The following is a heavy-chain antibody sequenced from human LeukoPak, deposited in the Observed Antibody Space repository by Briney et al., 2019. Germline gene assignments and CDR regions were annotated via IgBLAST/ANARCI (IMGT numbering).Heavy chain of an antibody. CDR3: ARDSDVLLWFGAFDI. CDR2: IYYSGST. J-gene: IGHJ3*02. V-gene: IGHV4-30-4*01. CDR1: GGSISSGDYY. D-gene: IGHD3-10*01. Sequence: SETLSLTCTVSGGSISSGDYYWSWIRQPPGKGLEWIGYIYYSGSTYYNPSLKSRVTISVDTSKNQFSLKLSSVTAADTAVYYCARDSDVLLWFGAFDIWGQGTMVTVSS.